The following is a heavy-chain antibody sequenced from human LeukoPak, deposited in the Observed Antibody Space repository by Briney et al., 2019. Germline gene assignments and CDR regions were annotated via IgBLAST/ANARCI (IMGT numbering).Heavy chain of an antibody. Sequence: PGGSLRLSCAASGFTFSRYEMNWVRQAPGKGLEWVSYISTSGSTQYYADSVKGRFTISRDNAKNSLYLQMNSLRAEDTAVYFCARDGWELPYNFDYWGQGTLATVSS. D-gene: IGHD1-26*01. V-gene: IGHV3-48*03. CDR3: ARDGWELPYNFDY. CDR1: GFTFSRYE. J-gene: IGHJ4*02. CDR2: ISTSGSTQ.